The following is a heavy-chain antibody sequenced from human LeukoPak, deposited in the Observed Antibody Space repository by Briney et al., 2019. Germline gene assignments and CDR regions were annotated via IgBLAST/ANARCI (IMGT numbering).Heavy chain of an antibody. CDR1: GYSFSNYY. V-gene: IGHV5-51*01. D-gene: IGHD1-26*01. CDR3: ASRTGSYYPFDF. Sequence: GESLKISCKGAGYSFSNYYIDWVRQMPGKGLEWMGVMYPGGSDIRYSPSFQGQVTISADKSIDTAYLPWSSLKTSDSAMYYCASRTGSYYPFDFWGQGTLVTVSS. J-gene: IGHJ4*02. CDR2: MYPGGSDI.